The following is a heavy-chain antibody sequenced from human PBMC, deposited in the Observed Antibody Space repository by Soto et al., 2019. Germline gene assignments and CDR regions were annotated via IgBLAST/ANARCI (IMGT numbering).Heavy chain of an antibody. V-gene: IGHV1-46*01. Sequence: ASVKVSCKASGYTFTSYYVHWVRQAPGQGLEWMGIINPSGGSTSYAQKFQGRVTITRDTSTSTVYMELSSLRSEDTAVFYCARDLGYDSRHDYGMDVWGQGTTVTVSS. CDR1: GYTFTSYY. CDR2: INPSGGST. D-gene: IGHD3-22*01. J-gene: IGHJ6*02. CDR3: ARDLGYDSRHDYGMDV.